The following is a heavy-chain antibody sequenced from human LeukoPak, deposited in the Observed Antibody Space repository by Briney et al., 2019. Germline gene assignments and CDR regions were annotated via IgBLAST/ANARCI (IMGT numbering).Heavy chain of an antibody. J-gene: IGHJ4*02. V-gene: IGHV1-69*06. Sequence: GASVKVSCKASGGTFTSYAISWVRQAPGQGLEWMGGIIPIFGTANYAQKFQGRVTIIADTSTSTAYMELSSLKSEDTAVYYCARGYGSGSYNNFNQWGQGLLVAVSS. CDR1: GGTFTSYA. D-gene: IGHD3-10*01. CDR2: IIPIFGTA. CDR3: ARGYGSGSYNNFNQ.